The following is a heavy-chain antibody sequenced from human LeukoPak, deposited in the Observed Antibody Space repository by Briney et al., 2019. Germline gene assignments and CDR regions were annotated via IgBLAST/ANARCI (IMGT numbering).Heavy chain of an antibody. CDR1: GFTFSSYG. CDR2: IWNDASNQ. Sequence: AGGSLRLSCAASGFTFSSYGMHWIRQAPGKGLEWVAFIWNDASNQNYEDSVKGRFTISRDNSKNTLYLQMNTLTAEDTGVYYCVRGFTGGSPPFDYWGQGTLVTVSS. J-gene: IGHJ4*02. V-gene: IGHV3-33*01. D-gene: IGHD1-26*01. CDR3: VRGFTGGSPPFDY.